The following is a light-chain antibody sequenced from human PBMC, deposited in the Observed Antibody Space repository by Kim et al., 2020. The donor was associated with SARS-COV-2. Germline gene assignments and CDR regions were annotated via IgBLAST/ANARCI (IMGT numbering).Light chain of an antibody. J-gene: IGLJ3*02. Sequence: GQRVTISCSGSRSNISSNFVHWYQQLPQTAPKLIIYSTDERPSGVPDRFSGSKSGTSASLAISALQSEDEGDYYCATWDDSLGGPVFGGGTKVTVL. V-gene: IGLV1-44*01. CDR3: ATWDDSLGGPV. CDR2: STD. CDR1: RSNISSNF.